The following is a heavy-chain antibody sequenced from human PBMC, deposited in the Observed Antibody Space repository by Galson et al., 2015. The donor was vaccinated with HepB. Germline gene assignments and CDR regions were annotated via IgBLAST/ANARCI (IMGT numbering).Heavy chain of an antibody. CDR1: GFSLSTSGVG. Sequence: PALVKPTQTLTLTCTFSGFSLSTSGVGVGWIRQPPGKALEWLALIYWDDDKRYSPSLKSRLTITKDTSKNQVVLTMTNMDPVDTATYYCAHSPPVGGYDFWSGYYTGNWFDPWGQGTLVTVSS. V-gene: IGHV2-5*02. J-gene: IGHJ5*02. D-gene: IGHD3-3*01. CDR3: AHSPPVGGYDFWSGYYTGNWFDP. CDR2: IYWDDDK.